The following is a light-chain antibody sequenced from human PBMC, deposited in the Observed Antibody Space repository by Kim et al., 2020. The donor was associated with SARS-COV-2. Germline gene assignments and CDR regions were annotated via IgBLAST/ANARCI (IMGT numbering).Light chain of an antibody. V-gene: IGLV3-1*01. CDR3: QAWDSRTSTWV. CDR1: ELGDKY. CDR2: QDN. J-gene: IGLJ3*02. Sequence: PGQTANITCSGNELGDKYVCWYQQKPGQSPVLVIYQDNKWPSGIPERFSGANSGDTTTLTISGTQALDEADYYCQAWDSRTSTWVFGGGTKLTVL.